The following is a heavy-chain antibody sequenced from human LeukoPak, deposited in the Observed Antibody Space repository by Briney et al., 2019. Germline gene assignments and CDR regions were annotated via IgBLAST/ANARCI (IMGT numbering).Heavy chain of an antibody. V-gene: IGHV3-30*02. CDR3: AKDDEGSHYYDSSGQFDY. CDR2: IRYDGSNR. D-gene: IGHD3-22*01. J-gene: IGHJ4*02. Sequence: GGSLRLSCAASGFTFSSYGMHWVRQAPGKGLEWVAFIRYDGSNRYYADSVKGRFTISRDNSKNTLYLQMNSLRAEDTAVYYCAKDDEGSHYYDSSGQFDYWGQGTLVTVSS. CDR1: GFTFSSYG.